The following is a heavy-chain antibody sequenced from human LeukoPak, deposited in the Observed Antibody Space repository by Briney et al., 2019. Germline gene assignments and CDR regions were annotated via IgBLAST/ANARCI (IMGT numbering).Heavy chain of an antibody. CDR2: INSDGSST. CDR1: GFTFSSYW. D-gene: IGHD3-10*01. CDR3: AREGVAYYGSGSYMDY. J-gene: IGHJ4*02. V-gene: IGHV3-74*01. Sequence: QPGGSLRLSCAASGFTFSSYWMHWVRQAPGKGLVWVSRINSDGSSTSYADSVKGRFTISRDNATNTLYLQMNSLRAEDTAVYYCAREGVAYYGSGSYMDYWGQGTLVTVSS.